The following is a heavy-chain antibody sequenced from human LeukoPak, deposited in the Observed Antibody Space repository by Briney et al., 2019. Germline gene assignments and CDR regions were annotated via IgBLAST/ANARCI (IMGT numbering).Heavy chain of an antibody. D-gene: IGHD3-9*01. CDR2: IRSKAYGGTT. Sequence: GGSLRLSCAASGFTFSKYAMSWVRQAPGKGLEWVGFIRSKAYGGTTEYAASVKGRFTISRDDSKSIAYLQMNSLKTEDTAVYYCTRVRGNYDILTGYSVLWGQGTLVTVSS. V-gene: IGHV3-49*04. CDR1: GFTFSKYA. CDR3: TRVRGNYDILTGYSVL. J-gene: IGHJ4*02.